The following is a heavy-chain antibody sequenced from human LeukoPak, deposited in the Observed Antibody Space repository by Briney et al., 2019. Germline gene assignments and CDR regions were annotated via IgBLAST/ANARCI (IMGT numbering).Heavy chain of an antibody. V-gene: IGHV4-59*13. Sequence: SETLSPTGTAPGGSISSNSGGWIRRPPGKGLGGIGYIYYSGSTNYSPSLKSRVTISVDTAKNQLSLTLSSVTAADTAVYYCARSGSYYVPTFDYWGQGTLVTVSS. CDR3: ARSGSYYVPTFDY. D-gene: IGHD1-26*01. J-gene: IGHJ4*02. CDR1: GGSISSNS. CDR2: IYYSGST.